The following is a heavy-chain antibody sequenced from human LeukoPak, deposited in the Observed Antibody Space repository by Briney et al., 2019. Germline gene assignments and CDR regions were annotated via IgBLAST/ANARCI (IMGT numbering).Heavy chain of an antibody. CDR1: GFTFSSYS. V-gene: IGHV3-21*01. CDR2: ISSSSSYI. J-gene: IGHJ4*02. Sequence: WGSLRLSCAASGFTFSSYSMNWVRQAPGKGLEWVSSISSSSSYIYYADSVKGRFTISRDNAKNSLYLQMNSLRAEDTAVYYCARDLGAVTVVVSGFDYWGQGTLVTVSS. CDR3: ARDLGAVTVVVSGFDY. D-gene: IGHD2-15*01.